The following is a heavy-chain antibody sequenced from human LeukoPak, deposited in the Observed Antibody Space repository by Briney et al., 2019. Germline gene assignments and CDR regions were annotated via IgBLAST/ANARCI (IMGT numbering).Heavy chain of an antibody. CDR2: ISSSSSST. V-gene: IGHV3-21*04. CDR1: GFTFSSYT. J-gene: IGHJ2*01. Sequence: GGSLRLSCVASGFTFSSYTMSWVRQAPGKGLEWVSAISSSSSSTSYADSVKGRFTISRDNAKNSLFLQINSLRAEDTAVYYCTTALTMAYLYWYFDLWGRGTLVTVSS. CDR3: TTALTMAYLYWYFDL. D-gene: IGHD3-10*01.